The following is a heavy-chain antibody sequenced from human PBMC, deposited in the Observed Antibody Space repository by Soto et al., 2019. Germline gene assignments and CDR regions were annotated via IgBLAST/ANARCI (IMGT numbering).Heavy chain of an antibody. Sequence: SIKVSCKASGFTFTSSAMQWVRQARGQRLKKIGRIDLVSDNTNYAQKFQERVTITRDMSTSTAYMELSSLRSEDSAVFYCAAFTPNYGYYYYYMDVWGKGTTGTVSS. J-gene: IGHJ6*03. V-gene: IGHV1-58*02. D-gene: IGHD4-17*01. CDR3: AAFTPNYGYYYYYMDV. CDR2: IDLVSDNT. CDR1: GFTFTSSA.